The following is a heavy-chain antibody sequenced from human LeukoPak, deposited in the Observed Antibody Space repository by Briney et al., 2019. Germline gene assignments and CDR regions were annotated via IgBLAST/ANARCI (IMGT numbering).Heavy chain of an antibody. D-gene: IGHD6-13*01. V-gene: IGHV3-30-3*01. J-gene: IGHJ4*02. Sequence: GSLRLSCVASGFALSMYTLHWVRQAPGKGLECVAVASYDGGNKYYADSVKGRFTISRDNSKNTLYLQMNSLKTEDTAVYFCARVAAPRSNDYWGQGTLVTVSP. CDR3: ARVAAPRSNDY. CDR2: ASYDGGNK. CDR1: GFALSMYT.